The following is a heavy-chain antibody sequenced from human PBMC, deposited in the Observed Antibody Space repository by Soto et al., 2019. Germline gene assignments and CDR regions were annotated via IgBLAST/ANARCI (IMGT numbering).Heavy chain of an antibody. CDR3: ARGNYGSGSNQYWYFDL. CDR2: ISTSGTYV. Sequence: EVQLVESGGGLVKPGGSLRLSCAASGFTFNTYSMNWVRQAPGKGLEWVSSISTSGTYVHYGDSVKGRFTISRDNAKNCLYLQMNSLRAEDTAVYYCARGNYGSGSNQYWYFDLWGRGTLVSVSS. CDR1: GFTFNTYS. D-gene: IGHD3-10*01. V-gene: IGHV3-21*01. J-gene: IGHJ2*01.